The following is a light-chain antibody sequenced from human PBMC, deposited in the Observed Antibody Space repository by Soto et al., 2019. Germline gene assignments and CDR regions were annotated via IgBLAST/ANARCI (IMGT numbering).Light chain of an antibody. V-gene: IGKV1D-16*01. CDR3: QQYNIYPLT. J-gene: IGKJ4*01. CDR1: QDINSW. Sequence: DVQMTQSPSSLSASVGDRVTITCRASQDINSWLAWYQQKPGNAPKSLIYAASSLQTGVPSRFTGSASGTDFTLTISNLQPEDSATYYCQQYNIYPLTFGGGTKEEIK. CDR2: AAS.